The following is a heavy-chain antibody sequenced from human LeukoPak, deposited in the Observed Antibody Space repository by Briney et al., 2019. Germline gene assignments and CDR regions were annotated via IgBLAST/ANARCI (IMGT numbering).Heavy chain of an antibody. D-gene: IGHD3-22*01. CDR3: ARDFYDSSGV. CDR1: GYSISSGYY. V-gene: IGHV4-38-2*02. CDR2: IYHSGST. Sequence: SETLSLTCTVSGYSISSGYYWGWIRQPPGKGLEWIGSIYHSGSTYYNPSLKSRVTISVDTSKNQFSLKLSSVTAADTAVYYCARDFYDSSGVWGQGTLVTVSS. J-gene: IGHJ4*02.